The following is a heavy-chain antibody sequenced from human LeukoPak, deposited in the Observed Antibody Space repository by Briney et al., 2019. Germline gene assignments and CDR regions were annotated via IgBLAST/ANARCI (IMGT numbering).Heavy chain of an antibody. Sequence: PSETLSLTCTVSGGSISSGDYYWSWIRQPPGKGLEWIGYIYYSGSTYYNPSLKSRVTISVDTSKNQFSLKLSSVTAADTAVYYCARDAEVRGYSSGYYYYYGMDVWGKGTTVTVSS. CDR1: GGSISSGDYY. CDR2: IYYSGST. D-gene: IGHD5-18*01. V-gene: IGHV4-30-4*01. CDR3: ARDAEVRGYSSGYYYYYGMDV. J-gene: IGHJ6*04.